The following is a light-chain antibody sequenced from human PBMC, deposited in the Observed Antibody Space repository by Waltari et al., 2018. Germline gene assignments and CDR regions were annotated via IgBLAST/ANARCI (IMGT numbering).Light chain of an antibody. CDR3: ASYTTDFTHV. CDR1: SSDIGAYNY. J-gene: IGLJ1*01. Sequence: QSALTQPVSMSGTPGQSITISCIGTSSDIGAYNYVSWYQHQPDKAPKVIIYEVTKRPSGISNRFSGSKSGSTASLTISGLQADDEGDYYCASYTTDFTHVFGTGTKVSLL. V-gene: IGLV2-14*01. CDR2: EVT.